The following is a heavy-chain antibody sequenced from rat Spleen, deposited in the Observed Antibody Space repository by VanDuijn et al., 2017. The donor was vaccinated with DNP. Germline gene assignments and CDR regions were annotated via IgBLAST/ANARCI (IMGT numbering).Heavy chain of an antibody. CDR2: INKDSSTI. D-gene: IGHD1-9*01. J-gene: IGHJ4*01. Sequence: EVKLVESGGGLVQPGRSLKLSCAASGFNFNDYWMGWVRQAPGKGLEWIGEINKDSSTINYTPSLKDKFTISRDNAQNTLYLQMTKLGSEDTAIYYCASWGPTGVTAMDAWGQGTSVTDSS. V-gene: IGHV4-2*01. CDR1: GFNFNDYW. CDR3: ASWGPTGVTAMDA.